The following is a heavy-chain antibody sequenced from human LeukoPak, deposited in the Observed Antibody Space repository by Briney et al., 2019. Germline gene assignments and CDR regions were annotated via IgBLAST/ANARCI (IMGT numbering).Heavy chain of an antibody. D-gene: IGHD3-10*01. CDR1: GGSISSYY. CDR2: IYYSGST. V-gene: IGHV4-59*01. CDR3: ARVGQRITMVRGAIRGPYYFDY. Sequence: PSETLSLTCTVSGGSISSYYWSWIRQPPGKGLEWIGYIYYSGSTNYNPSLKSRVTISVDTSKNQFSLKLSSVTAADTAVYYCARVGQRITMVRGAIRGPYYFDYWGQGTLVTVSS. J-gene: IGHJ4*02.